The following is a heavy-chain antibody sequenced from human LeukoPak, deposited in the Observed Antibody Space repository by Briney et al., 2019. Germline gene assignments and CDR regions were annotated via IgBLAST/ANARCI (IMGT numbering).Heavy chain of an antibody. J-gene: IGHJ4*02. D-gene: IGHD2-2*01. CDR3: ARQGCVTVSCRTIEN. CDR1: GYSFTSSW. V-gene: IGHV5-51*01. CDR2: IHPPDSNT. Sequence: GESLKISCQGSGYSFTSSWIAWVRQMPGQGLELMGIIHPPDSNTRYSPPFHGQVTISVDKSINTAYLQWSSLKASDTAMYYCARQGCVTVSCRTIENWGQGTLVTVSS.